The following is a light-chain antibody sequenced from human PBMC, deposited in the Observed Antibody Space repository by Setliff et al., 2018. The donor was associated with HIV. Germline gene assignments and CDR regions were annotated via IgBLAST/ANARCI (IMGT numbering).Light chain of an antibody. CDR3: SSYTSSSTYV. CDR1: SSDVGGHNY. Sequence: QSVLTQPASVSGSPGQSIPISCTGTSSDVGGHNYVSWYQQHPGKAPKLMIYDVSNRPSGVSNRFSGSKSGNTASLTISGLQAEDEADYYCSSYTSSSTYVFGTGTKVTVL. J-gene: IGLJ1*01. CDR2: DVS. V-gene: IGLV2-14*03.